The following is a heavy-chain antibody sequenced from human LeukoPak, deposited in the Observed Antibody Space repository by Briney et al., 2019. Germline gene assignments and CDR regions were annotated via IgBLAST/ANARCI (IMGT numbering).Heavy chain of an antibody. CDR3: AKGYYDYVWGSYYFDY. CDR1: GFTFSSYA. V-gene: IGHV3-23*01. J-gene: IGHJ4*02. Sequence: SGGSLRLSCAASGFTFSSYAMSWVRQAPGKGLAWVSAISGSGGSTYYADSVKGRFTISRDNSRDTLYLQMNSLRAEDTAVYYCAKGYYDYVWGSYYFDYWGQGTLVTVSS. CDR2: ISGSGGST. D-gene: IGHD3-16*01.